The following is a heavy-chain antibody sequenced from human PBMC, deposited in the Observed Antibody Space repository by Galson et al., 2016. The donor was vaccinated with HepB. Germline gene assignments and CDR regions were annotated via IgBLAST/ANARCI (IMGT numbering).Heavy chain of an antibody. CDR2: VNPNGGSI. V-gene: IGHV1-46*01. Sequence: SVKVSCKASGYIFTNYLMHWVRQAPGQGLEWMGIVNPNGGSIKYAQKFQGRVTMTSDTSTNTVYMELTSLKSEDTAVYYCARREAARPYSWFDPWGQGTLVTVSS. CDR1: GYIFTNYL. D-gene: IGHD6-6*01. J-gene: IGHJ5*02. CDR3: ARREAARPYSWFDP.